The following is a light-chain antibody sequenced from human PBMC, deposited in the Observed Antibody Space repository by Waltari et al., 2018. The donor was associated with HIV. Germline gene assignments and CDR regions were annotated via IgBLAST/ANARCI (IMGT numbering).Light chain of an antibody. J-gene: IGLJ2*01. CDR1: SSNSGAGYD. V-gene: IGLV1-40*01. Sequence: QSVLTQPPSVSGAPGQWVTISCTGSSSNSGAGYDVHWYQQLPGTAPNLLIYVNNNRPSGVPDLFSGSRSGTSASLAITGLQAEDEADYYCQSYDSSLSAIIFGGGTKLTVL. CDR2: VNN. CDR3: QSYDSSLSAII.